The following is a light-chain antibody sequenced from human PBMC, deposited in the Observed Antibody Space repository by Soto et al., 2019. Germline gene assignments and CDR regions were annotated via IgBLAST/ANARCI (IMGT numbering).Light chain of an antibody. Sequence: EIVLTQSPGTLSFSPGERATLSCRASQSVSSSYLAWYQQKPGQAPRLLIYDASSRATGIPDRFSGSGSGTDFTLTISRLEPEDFAVYYCQQYGSSPLTFGGGTKVEIK. CDR2: DAS. CDR1: QSVSSSY. CDR3: QQYGSSPLT. J-gene: IGKJ4*01. V-gene: IGKV3-20*01.